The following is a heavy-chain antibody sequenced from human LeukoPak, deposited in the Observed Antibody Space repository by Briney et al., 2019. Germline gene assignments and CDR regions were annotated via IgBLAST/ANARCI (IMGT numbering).Heavy chain of an antibody. CDR3: RRTYCGGDCSDY. Sequence: GGSLRLSCAASGFTFTSYSMNWVRQAPGKGLEWVSYISSAGNTIYSADSVKGRFTISRDNARNSLYLQMSSLRDEDTAVYYCRRTYCGGDCSDYWGQGTLVTVSS. CDR2: ISSAGNTI. V-gene: IGHV3-48*02. CDR1: GFTFTSYS. J-gene: IGHJ4*02. D-gene: IGHD2-21*01.